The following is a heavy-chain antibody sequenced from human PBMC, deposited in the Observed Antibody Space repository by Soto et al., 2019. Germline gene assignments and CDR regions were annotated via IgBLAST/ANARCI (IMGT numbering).Heavy chain of an antibody. D-gene: IGHD6-19*01. CDR1: GFTFSSYA. Sequence: EVQLLESGGGLVQPGGSLRLSCAASGFTFSSYAMNWVRQAPGKGLEWVSVISGSGSSTYYADSVKGRFTISRDNSNKPLHRQMNSLKAEDTAVYYFAIRSSGWYFDYWGQGTLGTVSS. CDR3: AIRSSGWYFDY. CDR2: ISGSGSST. V-gene: IGHV3-23*01. J-gene: IGHJ4*02.